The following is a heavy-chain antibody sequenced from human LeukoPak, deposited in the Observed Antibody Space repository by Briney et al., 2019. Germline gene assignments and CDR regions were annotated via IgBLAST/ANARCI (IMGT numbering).Heavy chain of an antibody. CDR3: AKLLNGATGDAFDI. V-gene: IGHV3-30*18. D-gene: IGHD1-14*01. CDR2: ISYDGSNK. CDR1: GFTFSSYG. Sequence: PGGSLRLSCAASGFTFSSYGMHWVRQAPGKGLEWVAVISYDGSNKYYADAVKGRFTISRDNSKNTLYLQMNSLRAEDTAVYYCAKLLNGATGDAFDIWGQGTMVTVSS. J-gene: IGHJ3*02.